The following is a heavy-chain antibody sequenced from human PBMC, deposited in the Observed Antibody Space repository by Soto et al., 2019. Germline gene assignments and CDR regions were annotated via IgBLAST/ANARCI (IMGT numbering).Heavy chain of an antibody. Sequence: QVQLVESGGGVVQPGRSLRLSCAASGFTFSSYGMHWVRQAPVKGLEWVAVIWYDGSNKYYADSVKGRFTISRDNSKNTLYLQMNSLRAEDTAVYYCARDTGGGSYGPFDYWGQGTLVTVSS. CDR3: ARDTGGGSYGPFDY. V-gene: IGHV3-33*01. D-gene: IGHD1-26*01. CDR1: GFTFSSYG. J-gene: IGHJ4*02. CDR2: IWYDGSNK.